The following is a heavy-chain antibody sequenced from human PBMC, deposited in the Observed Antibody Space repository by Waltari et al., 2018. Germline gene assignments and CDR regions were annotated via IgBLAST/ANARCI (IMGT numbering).Heavy chain of an antibody. V-gene: IGHV3-73*01. CDR3: TRSGTTTVAFDI. CDR1: GITFSDSS. D-gene: IGHD1-1*01. CDR2: SRSEANSYAT. Sequence: EVQLVDSGGDLVQPGGSLKLSCAASGITFSDSSIHWVRQAPGKGLEWVGRSRSEANSYATAFAASVNGRFTIFRDDSKKTAYLQMNTLMSEDTALYYCTRSGTTTVAFDIWGQGTMVTVSS. J-gene: IGHJ3*02.